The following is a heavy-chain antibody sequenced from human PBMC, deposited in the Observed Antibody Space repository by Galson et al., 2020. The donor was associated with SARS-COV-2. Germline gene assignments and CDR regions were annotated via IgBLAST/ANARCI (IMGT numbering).Heavy chain of an antibody. D-gene: IGHD5-18*01. CDR1: GFSLSTSGMC. V-gene: IGHV2-70*01. Sequence: SGPTLVKPTQTLTLTCTFSGFSLSTSGMCVSWIRQPPGKALEWLAFIDWDDDKYYITSLKTRLTISKDTSKNQVVLTMTNLYPVDTATYYCARIRVEMDTSGNYYYCGMGVWGQGTTVTVSS. CDR2: IDWDDDK. CDR3: ARIRVEMDTSGNYYYCGMGV. J-gene: IGHJ6*02.